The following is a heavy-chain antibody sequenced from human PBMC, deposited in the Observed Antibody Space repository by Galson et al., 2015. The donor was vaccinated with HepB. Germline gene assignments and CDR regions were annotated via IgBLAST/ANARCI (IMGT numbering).Heavy chain of an antibody. D-gene: IGHD2-15*01. Sequence: SLRLSCAASGFSFTRYAMTWVRQAPGKGLEWVSSITSSGGNSYYTDSVKGRFTVSRDNSKNTLVLQLKSLRAEDTAMYFCAKDGIMVANNPYHFHYWGQGTLVTVSS. CDR3: AKDGIMVANNPYHFHY. CDR1: GFSFTRYA. CDR2: ITSSGGNS. V-gene: IGHV3-23*01. J-gene: IGHJ4*02.